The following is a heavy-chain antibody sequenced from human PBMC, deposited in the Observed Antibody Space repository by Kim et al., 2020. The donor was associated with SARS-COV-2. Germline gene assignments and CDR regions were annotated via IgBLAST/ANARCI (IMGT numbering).Heavy chain of an antibody. J-gene: IGHJ4*02. Sequence: GGSLRLSCAASGFTFSSYAMSWVRQAPGKGLEWVSAISGSGGSTYYADSVKGRFTISRDNSKNTLYLQMNSLRAEDTAVYYCAKDRDDYVWGSYRLIDYWGQGTLVTVSS. CDR1: GFTFSSYA. V-gene: IGHV3-23*01. CDR3: AKDRDDYVWGSYRLIDY. D-gene: IGHD3-16*02. CDR2: ISGSGGST.